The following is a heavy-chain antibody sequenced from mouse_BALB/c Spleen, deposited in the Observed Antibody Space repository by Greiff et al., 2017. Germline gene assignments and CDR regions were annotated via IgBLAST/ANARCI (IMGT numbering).Heavy chain of an antibody. V-gene: IGHV5-6-3*01. CDR3: ARGLMLDY. Sequence: EVQGVESGGGLVQPGGSLKLSCAASGFTFSSYGMSWVRQTPDKRLELVATINSNGGSTYYPDSVKGRFTISRDNAKNTLYLQMSSLKSEDTAMYYCARGLMLDYWGQGTTLTVSS. D-gene: IGHD6-5*01. CDR2: INSNGGST. J-gene: IGHJ2*01. CDR1: GFTFSSYG.